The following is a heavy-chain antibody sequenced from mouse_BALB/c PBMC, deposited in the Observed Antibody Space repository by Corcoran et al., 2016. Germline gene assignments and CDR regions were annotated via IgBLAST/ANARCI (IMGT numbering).Heavy chain of an antibody. V-gene: IGHV1-18*01. CDR3: ARRATATPYYALDY. CDR2: INPYNGGT. D-gene: IGHD1-2*01. Sequence: EVQLQQSGPELGKPGASMKISCKASGYSLTGYTMNWVKQSHGKNLEWIGLINPYNGGTTYNQKFKGKATLTVDKSSSTAYMELLSLTSEDSAVYYCARRATATPYYALDYWGQGTSVTVSS. J-gene: IGHJ4*01. CDR1: GYSLTGYT.